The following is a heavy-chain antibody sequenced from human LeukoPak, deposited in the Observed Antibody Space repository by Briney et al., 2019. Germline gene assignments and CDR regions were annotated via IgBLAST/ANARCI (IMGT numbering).Heavy chain of an antibody. CDR2: IIGSGSTT. CDR3: AKSLEYSTSGKVDY. D-gene: IGHD3-10*01. V-gene: IGHV3-23*01. Sequence: GGSLRLSCAASGFTFGNYAVSWVRQGPGKGLEWVSSIIGSGSTTYYADSVRGRFTISRDNSENTLFLQMSSLRAEDTAIYYCAKSLEYSTSGKVDYWGQGTLVTVSS. CDR1: GFTFGNYA. J-gene: IGHJ4*02.